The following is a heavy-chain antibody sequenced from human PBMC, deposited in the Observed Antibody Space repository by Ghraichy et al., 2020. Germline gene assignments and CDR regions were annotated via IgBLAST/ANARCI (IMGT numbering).Heavy chain of an antibody. CDR1: GGSISSGGYY. Sequence: SETLSLTCTVSGGSISSGGYYWSWIRQHPGKGLEWIGYIYYSGSTYYNPSLKSRVTISVDTSKNQFSLKLSSVTAADTAVYYCARDRRVYCGGDCFWYYFDYWGQGTLVTVSS. J-gene: IGHJ4*02. D-gene: IGHD2-21*02. CDR3: ARDRRVYCGGDCFWYYFDY. CDR2: IYYSGST. V-gene: IGHV4-31*03.